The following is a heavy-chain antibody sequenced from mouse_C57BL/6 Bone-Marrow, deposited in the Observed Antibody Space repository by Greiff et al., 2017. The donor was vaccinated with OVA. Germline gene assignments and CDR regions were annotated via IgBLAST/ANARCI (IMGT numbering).Heavy chain of an antibody. V-gene: IGHV1-55*01. CDR1: GYTFTSYW. CDR3: ARSLYYGSSTYYAMDY. D-gene: IGHD1-1*01. CDR2: IYPGSGST. J-gene: IGHJ4*01. Sequence: QVQLQQPGAELVKPGASVKMSCKASGYTFTSYWITWVKQRPGQGLEWIGDIYPGSGSTNYNEKFKSKATLTVDTSSSTAYMQLSSLTSEDSAVYDCARSLYYGSSTYYAMDYWGQGTSVTVSS.